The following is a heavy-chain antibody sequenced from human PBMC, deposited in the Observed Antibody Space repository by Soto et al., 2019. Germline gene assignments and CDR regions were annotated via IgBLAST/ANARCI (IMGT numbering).Heavy chain of an antibody. Sequence: EVQLVESGGGLVKPGGSLRLSCAASGFTFSSYNMNWVRQAPGKGLEWVSSISSSSSYIYYADSVKGRFTISRDNAKNSMYLQMNSLRAEDTAVYYCARDSGGWPYDWGQGTLVTVS. V-gene: IGHV3-21*01. CDR2: ISSSSSYI. J-gene: IGHJ4*02. D-gene: IGHD6-19*01. CDR3: ARDSGGWPYD. CDR1: GFTFSSYN.